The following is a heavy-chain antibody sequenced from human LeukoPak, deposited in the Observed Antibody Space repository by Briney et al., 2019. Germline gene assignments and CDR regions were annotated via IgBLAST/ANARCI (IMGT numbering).Heavy chain of an antibody. D-gene: IGHD3-3*01. CDR1: GGSFSSYY. CDR2: IYYSGST. V-gene: IGHV4-59*01. J-gene: IGHJ4*02. Sequence: SETLSLTCAVYGGSFSSYYWSWIRQPPGKGLEWIGYIYYSGSTNYNPSLKSRVTISVDTSKNQFSLKLSSVTAADTAVYYCARGFDFWSGKELWGQGTLVTVSS. CDR3: ARGFDFWSGKEL.